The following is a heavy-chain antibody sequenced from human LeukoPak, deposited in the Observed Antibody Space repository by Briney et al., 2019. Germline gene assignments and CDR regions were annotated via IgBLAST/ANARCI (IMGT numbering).Heavy chain of an antibody. CDR2: INHSGST. CDR3: ARGLFCSSTSCAPNYYYYMDV. J-gene: IGHJ6*03. D-gene: IGHD2-2*01. CDR1: GGSFSGYY. Sequence: SETLSLTCAVYGGSFSGYYWSWIRQPPGKGLEWIGEINHSGSTNYNPSLKSRVTISVDTSKNQFSLKPSSVTAADTAVYYCARGLFCSSTSCAPNYYYYMDVWGKGTTVTVSS. V-gene: IGHV4-34*01.